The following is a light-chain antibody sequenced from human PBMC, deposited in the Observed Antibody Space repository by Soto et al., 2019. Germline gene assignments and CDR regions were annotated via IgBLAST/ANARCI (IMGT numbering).Light chain of an antibody. Sequence: DIQMTQSPSSLSASVEDRVIITCRASQSISNHLNWYQQKPGKAPKLLIFAASSLQSGVPSSFTRSRSEPDLTLTISSVQPQDFATYYCQQSYSSPPTFGEGTKVEIK. V-gene: IGKV1-39*01. CDR3: QQSYSSPPT. J-gene: IGKJ1*01. CDR2: AAS. CDR1: QSISNH.